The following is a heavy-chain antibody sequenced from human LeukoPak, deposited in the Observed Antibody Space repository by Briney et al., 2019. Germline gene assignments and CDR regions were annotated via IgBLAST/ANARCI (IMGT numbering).Heavy chain of an antibody. Sequence: ASVKVSCKASGYTFTGYYMHWVRQAPGQGLEWMGWINPNSGGTNYAQEFQGRVTMTRDTSISTAYMELSRLRSDDTAVYYCARDGDWYSSGWYYFDYWGQGTLVTVSS. CDR2: INPNSGGT. CDR1: GYTFTGYY. J-gene: IGHJ4*02. CDR3: ARDGDWYSSGWYYFDY. D-gene: IGHD6-19*01. V-gene: IGHV1-2*02.